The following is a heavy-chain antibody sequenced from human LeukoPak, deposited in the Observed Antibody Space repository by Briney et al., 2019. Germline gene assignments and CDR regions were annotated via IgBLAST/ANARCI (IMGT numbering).Heavy chain of an antibody. D-gene: IGHD7-27*01. CDR3: ARPAAANWYDAFDI. CDR2: IYYSGST. J-gene: IGHJ3*02. V-gene: IGHV4-59*08. Sequence: SETLSLTCTVSGGSISSYYWSWIRQPPGKGLEWIGYIYYSGSTNYNPSLKSRVTISVDTSKNQFSLKLSSVTAADTAAYYYARPAAANWYDAFDIWGQGTMVTVSS. CDR1: GGSISSYY.